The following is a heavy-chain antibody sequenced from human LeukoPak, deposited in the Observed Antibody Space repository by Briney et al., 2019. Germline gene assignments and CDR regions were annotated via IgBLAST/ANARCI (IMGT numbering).Heavy chain of an antibody. D-gene: IGHD6-13*01. Sequence: GESLRISCKGSGYSFATYWIGWVRQMPGKGLEWMGIIYPGDSDTQYSPSFQGQVTISADKSISTAYLQWSSLRASDTAMYYCARLGPPAGTEYFDPWGQGTLVTVSS. CDR1: GYSFATYW. CDR2: IYPGDSDT. V-gene: IGHV5-51*01. CDR3: ARLGPPAGTEYFDP. J-gene: IGHJ5*02.